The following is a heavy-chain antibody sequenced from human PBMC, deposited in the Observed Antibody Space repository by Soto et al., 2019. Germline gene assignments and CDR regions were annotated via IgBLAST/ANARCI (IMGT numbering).Heavy chain of an antibody. V-gene: IGHV3-23*01. CDR1: GFTFSSYA. CDR3: AKDWYYDSSGYYYVY. CDR2: ISGSGGST. Sequence: LSLTCAASGFTFSSYAMSWVRQAPGKGLEWVSAISGSGGSTYYADSVKGRFTISRDNSKNTLYLQMNSLRAEDTAVYYCAKDWYYDSSGYYYVYWGQGTLVTVSS. D-gene: IGHD3-22*01. J-gene: IGHJ4*02.